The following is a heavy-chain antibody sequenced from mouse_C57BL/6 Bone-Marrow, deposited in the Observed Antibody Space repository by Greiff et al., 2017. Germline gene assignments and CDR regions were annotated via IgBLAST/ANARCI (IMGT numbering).Heavy chain of an antibody. J-gene: IGHJ3*01. CDR1: GYTFTTYP. CDR3: ASGGSYYVFAY. CDR2: FHPYNDDT. V-gene: IGHV1-47*01. Sequence: QVQLQQSGAELVKPGASVKMSCKASGYTFTTYPIAWMKQNHGKSLAWIGNFHPYNDDTKYNETFKGQATLTVETSSRTVYLEISRLTSDDSAVYYWASGGSYYVFAYWGQGTLVTGSA. D-gene: IGHD2-12*01.